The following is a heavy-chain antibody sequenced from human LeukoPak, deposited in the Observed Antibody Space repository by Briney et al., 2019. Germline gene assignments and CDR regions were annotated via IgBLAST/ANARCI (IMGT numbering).Heavy chain of an antibody. J-gene: IGHJ4*02. CDR2: IKQDGSEK. CDR3: ARNRGWLQFDY. D-gene: IGHD5-12*01. CDR1: EFTFSNYW. V-gene: IGHV3-7*03. Sequence: PGGSLRLSCAASEFTFSNYWMSWVRQAPGKGLEWVANIKQDGSEKYYVDSVKGRFTISRDNARNSLYLQMDSLRAEDTAVYYCARNRGWLQFDYWGQGTLVTVSS.